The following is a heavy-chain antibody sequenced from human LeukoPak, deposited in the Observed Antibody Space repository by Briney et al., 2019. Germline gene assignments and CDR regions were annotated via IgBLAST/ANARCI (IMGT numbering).Heavy chain of an antibody. V-gene: IGHV1-2*04. CDR3: ARGPRPYYDILTGPKIDAFDI. D-gene: IGHD3-9*01. J-gene: IGHJ3*02. CDR2: INPNSGGT. Sequence: ASVKVSCKASGYTFTGYYMRWVRQAPGQGLEWMGWINPNSGGTNYAQKFQGWVTMTRDTSISTAYMGLSRLRSDDTAVYYCARGPRPYYDILTGPKIDAFDIWGQGTMVTVSS. CDR1: GYTFTGYY.